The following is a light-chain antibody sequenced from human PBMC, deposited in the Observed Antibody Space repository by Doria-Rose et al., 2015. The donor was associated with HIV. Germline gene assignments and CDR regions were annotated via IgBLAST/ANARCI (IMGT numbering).Light chain of an antibody. CDR1: QSVSAN. CDR3: QQYNNWPPWT. J-gene: IGKJ1*01. CDR2: GAS. Sequence: TQSPATLSVSPGERATLSCRASQSVSANLAWYQQKPGQAPRLLIYGASTRATGIPARFSGSGSGTDFTLTISSMQSEDFAVYYCQQYNNWPPWTFGQGTKVEIK. V-gene: IGKV3-15*01.